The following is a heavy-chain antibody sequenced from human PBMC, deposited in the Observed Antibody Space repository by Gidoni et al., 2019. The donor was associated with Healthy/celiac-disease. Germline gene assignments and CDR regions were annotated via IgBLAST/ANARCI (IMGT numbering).Heavy chain of an antibody. J-gene: IGHJ5*02. CDR2: IYYSGST. CDR3: ARDRRNDFWSGQSNWFDP. CDR1: GGSISSGGYY. Sequence: QVQLQESGPGLVKPSPTLSLTCTVSGGSISSGGYYWGWIRQHPGKGLEWIGYIYYSGSTYYNPSLKSRVTISVDTSKNQFSLKLSSVTAADTAVYYCARDRRNDFWSGQSNWFDPWGQGTLVTVSS. D-gene: IGHD3-3*01. V-gene: IGHV4-31*03.